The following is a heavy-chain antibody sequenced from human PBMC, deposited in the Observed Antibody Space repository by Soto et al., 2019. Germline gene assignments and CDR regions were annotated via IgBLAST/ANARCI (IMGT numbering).Heavy chain of an antibody. V-gene: IGHV1-69*01. CDR1: GGTFSSYA. CDR2: VIPIFGTA. D-gene: IGHD5-12*01. Sequence: QVQLVQSGAGVKKPGSSVKVSCKASGGTFSSYAISWVRQAPGQGLEWMGGVIPIFGTANYAQKFQGRVTITADESTSTAYMELSSMRSEDTAVYYCARVGAGYSGYDFSPYFASWCQGTLVTVSS. CDR3: ARVGAGYSGYDFSPYFAS. J-gene: IGHJ4*02.